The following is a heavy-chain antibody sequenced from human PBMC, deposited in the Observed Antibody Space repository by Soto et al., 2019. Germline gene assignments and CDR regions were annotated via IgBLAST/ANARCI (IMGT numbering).Heavy chain of an antibody. CDR1: GFTFSSYG. V-gene: IGHV3-33*01. J-gene: IGHJ6*02. D-gene: IGHD6-6*01. CDR3: ARDRGSPPYYYSGMDV. CDR2: IWYDGSNK. Sequence: QVQLVESGGGVVQPGRSLRLSCAASGFTFSSYGMHWVRQAPGKGLEWVAVIWYDGSNKYYADSVKGRFTISRDNSKNKLYLQMNSLRAEDTAVYYCARDRGSPPYYYSGMDVWGQGTTVTVSS.